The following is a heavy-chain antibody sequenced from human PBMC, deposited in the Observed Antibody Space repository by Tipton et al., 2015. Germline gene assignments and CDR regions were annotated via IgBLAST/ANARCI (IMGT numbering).Heavy chain of an antibody. D-gene: IGHD2-2*03. V-gene: IGHV4-31*03. J-gene: IGHJ5*02. CDR2: IYYSGST. CDR1: RDSISSGGYY. Sequence: TLSLTCTVSRDSISSGGYYWSWIRQHPGKGLEWIGYIYYSGSTYYNPSLESRVNVSADTSQNQISLKLTSVTAADTAVYYCVRGGYCSTFNCVAGFDPWGQGTLVTASS. CDR3: VRGGYCSTFNCVAGFDP.